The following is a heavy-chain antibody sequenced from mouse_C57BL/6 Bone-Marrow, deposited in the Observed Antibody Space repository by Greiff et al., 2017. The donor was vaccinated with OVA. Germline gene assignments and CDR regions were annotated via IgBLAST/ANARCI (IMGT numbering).Heavy chain of an antibody. D-gene: IGHD1-1*01. V-gene: IGHV5-12*01. CDR3: GSPYDL. J-gene: IGHJ3*01. CDR1: GFTFSDYS. Sequence: DVKLVESGGGLVQPGGSLKLSCAASGFTFSDYSMYWFRQTPETRLEWVAYISNGGGSNYYPDTVKGRFTISRDNAKNTLYLQMSRLKSEDTAMYYCGSPYDLWGQGTLVTVSA. CDR2: ISNGGGSN.